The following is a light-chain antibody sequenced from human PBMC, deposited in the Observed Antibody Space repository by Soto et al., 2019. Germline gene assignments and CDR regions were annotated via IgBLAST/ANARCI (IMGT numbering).Light chain of an antibody. CDR2: EVT. CDR1: SSDVGGYNF. J-gene: IGLJ1*01. CDR3: YSYAGSNNYV. V-gene: IGLV2-8*01. Sequence: QSALTQPPSASGSPGQSVTISCTGTSSDVGGYNFVSWYQHHPGKAPKLMIYEVTKQPSGVPDRFSGSKSGNTASLTVSGLQADDEADYYCYSYAGSNNYVFGTGTKLTVL.